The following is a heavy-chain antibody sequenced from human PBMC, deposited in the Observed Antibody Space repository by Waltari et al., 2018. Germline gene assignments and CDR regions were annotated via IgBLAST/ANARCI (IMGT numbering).Heavy chain of an antibody. D-gene: IGHD1-20*01. V-gene: IGHV4-59*01. CDR3: VRAPHNWNYWYFDL. CDR1: GDSISSYY. J-gene: IGHJ2*01. Sequence: QVQLQESGPGLVKPWETLSLTCSVSGDSISSYYWSWIRQPPGKGLEWIGYVHYSESTSYNPSLNSRVTISVDTSKNQFSLKLTSVTAADTAVYFCVRAPHNWNYWYFDLWGRGTLVTVSS. CDR2: VHYSEST.